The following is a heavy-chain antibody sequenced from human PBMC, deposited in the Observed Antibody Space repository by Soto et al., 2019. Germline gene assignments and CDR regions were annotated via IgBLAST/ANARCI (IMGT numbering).Heavy chain of an antibody. D-gene: IGHD3-10*01. Sequence: GGSLRLSCAASGFTVSSNYMSWVRQAPGKGLEWVSVIYSGGSTYYADSVKGRFTISRDNSKNTLYLQMNGLGAEDTAVYYCARAPGGYYGSGSSHAFDIWGQGTMVTVSS. V-gene: IGHV3-53*01. CDR2: IYSGGST. CDR1: GFTVSSNY. CDR3: ARAPGGYYGSGSSHAFDI. J-gene: IGHJ3*02.